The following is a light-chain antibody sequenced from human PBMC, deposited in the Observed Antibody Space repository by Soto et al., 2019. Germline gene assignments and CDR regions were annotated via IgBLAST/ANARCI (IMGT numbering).Light chain of an antibody. CDR2: DAS. Sequence: DIQMTQSPSSLSASVGDRVTIACRASQGIGNNLGRYQQKPGKAPNLLIYDASNLESGVPSRFSGSGSGTEFTLTISSLQPDDFATYYCQRFGTFGQGTKVDIK. J-gene: IGKJ1*01. CDR3: QRFGT. V-gene: IGKV1-17*01. CDR1: QGIGNN.